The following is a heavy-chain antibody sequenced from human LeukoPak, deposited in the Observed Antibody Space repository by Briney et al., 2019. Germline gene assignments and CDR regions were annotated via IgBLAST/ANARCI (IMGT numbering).Heavy chain of an antibody. J-gene: IGHJ6*03. CDR2: ISGSGGST. V-gene: IGHV3-23*01. CDR1: GFTFSSYA. CDR3: ARASGVQHADYYYYMDV. Sequence: PGGSLRLSCAASGFTFSSYAMSWVRQAPGKGLEWVSAISGSGGSTYYADSVKGRFTISRDNSKNTLYLQMNSLRAEDTAVYYCARASGVQHADYYYYMDVWGKGTTVTVSS. D-gene: IGHD3-3*01.